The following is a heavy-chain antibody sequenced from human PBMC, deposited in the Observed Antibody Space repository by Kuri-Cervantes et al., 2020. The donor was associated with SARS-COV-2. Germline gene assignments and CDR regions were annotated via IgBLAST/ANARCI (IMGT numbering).Heavy chain of an antibody. D-gene: IGHD3-3*01. CDR2: IYSSGST. CDR3: GRGRGPGDFWSGLNWFDP. V-gene: IGHV3-53*01. J-gene: IGHJ5*02. Sequence: GGSLRLSFAASGFTVNSNYMSWVRQAPGKGLEWVSGIYSSGSTNYADSVKGRFNISRDNFKNTLSIQMSSQRAEDTAVYYCGRGRGPGDFWSGLNWFDPWGQGTLVTVSS. CDR1: GFTVNSNY.